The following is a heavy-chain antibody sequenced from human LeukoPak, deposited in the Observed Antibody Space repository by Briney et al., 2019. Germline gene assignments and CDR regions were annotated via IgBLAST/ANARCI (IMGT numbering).Heavy chain of an antibody. CDR3: ARDWFHAIDY. V-gene: IGHV3-21*01. D-gene: IGHD2/OR15-2a*01. CDR2: INSDSSSI. J-gene: IGHJ4*02. CDR1: GFTFSSYS. Sequence: GGSLRLSCAASGFTFSSYSMNWVRQAPGKGLEWVSSINSDSSSIYYADSVKGRFTISRDNAKNLLYLQMNSLRAEDTAVYYCARDWFHAIDYWGQGTLVTVSS.